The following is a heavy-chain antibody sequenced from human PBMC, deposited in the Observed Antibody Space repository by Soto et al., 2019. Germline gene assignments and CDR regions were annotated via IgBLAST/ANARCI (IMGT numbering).Heavy chain of an antibody. D-gene: IGHD6-13*01. Sequence: ASVKVSCKASGYTFTGYYMHWVRQAPGQGLEWMGWINPNSGGTNYAQKFQGWVTMTRDTSISTAYMELRSLRSDDTAVYYCARDSIAAVVVSFRNYGMDVWGQGTTVTVSS. V-gene: IGHV1-2*04. CDR1: GYTFTGYY. CDR2: INPNSGGT. CDR3: ARDSIAAVVVSFRNYGMDV. J-gene: IGHJ6*02.